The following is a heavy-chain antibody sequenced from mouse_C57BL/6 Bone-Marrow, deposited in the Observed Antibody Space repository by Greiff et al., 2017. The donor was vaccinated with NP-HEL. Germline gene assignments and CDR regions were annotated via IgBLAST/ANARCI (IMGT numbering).Heavy chain of an antibody. CDR3: ARGGVYY. V-gene: IGHV5-4*01. D-gene: IGHD2-1*01. Sequence: DVHLVESGGGLVKPGGSLKLSCAASGFTFSSYAMSWVRQTPEKRLEWVATISDGGSYTYYPDNVKGRFTISRDNAKNNLYLQMSHLKSEDTAMYYCARGGVYYWGQGTLVTVSA. CDR2: ISDGGSYT. CDR1: GFTFSSYA. J-gene: IGHJ3*01.